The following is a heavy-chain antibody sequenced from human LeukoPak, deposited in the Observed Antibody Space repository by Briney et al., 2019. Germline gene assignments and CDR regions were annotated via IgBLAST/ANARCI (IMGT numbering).Heavy chain of an antibody. J-gene: IGHJ5*02. CDR2: IIPIFGTA. V-gene: IGHV1-69*13. Sequence: ASVKVSCKASGGTFSSYAISWVRQAPGQGLEWMGGIIPIFGTANYAQKFQGRVTITADESTSTAYMELSSLRSDDTAVYYCARDDRLRFLEWLSTSENWFDPWGQGTLVTVSS. CDR1: GGTFSSYA. CDR3: ARDDRLRFLEWLSTSENWFDP. D-gene: IGHD3-3*01.